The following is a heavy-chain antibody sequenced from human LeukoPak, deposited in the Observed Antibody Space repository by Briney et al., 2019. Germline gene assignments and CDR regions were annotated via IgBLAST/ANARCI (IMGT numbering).Heavy chain of an antibody. Sequence: GASVKISCKASGYTFTHYAMYWVRQGPGQGLEWMGWINTNTGNPTYAQGFTGRFVFSLDTSVSTAYLQITSLKAEDTAMYYCARDLSGDYWGQGTLVTVSS. CDR3: ARDLSGDY. CDR2: INTNTGNP. J-gene: IGHJ4*02. V-gene: IGHV7-4-1*02. D-gene: IGHD1-26*01. CDR1: GYTFTHYA.